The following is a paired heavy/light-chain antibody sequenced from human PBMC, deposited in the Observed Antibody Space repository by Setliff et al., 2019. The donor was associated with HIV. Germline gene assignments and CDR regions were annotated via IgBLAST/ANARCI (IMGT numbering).Light chain of an antibody. Sequence: QSALTQPASVSGSPGQSITISCTGTNSDIGSYNLVSWYQQHPGKAPKLIIYEVNKRPSGVSNRFSGSKSGNTASLTISGLQAEDEADYYCCSYAGSYIFYVFGTGTKVTVL. V-gene: IGLV2-23*02. CDR3: CSYAGSYIFYV. CDR2: EVN. J-gene: IGLJ1*01. CDR1: NSDIGSYNL.
Heavy chain of an antibody. J-gene: IGHJ6*02. CDR3: ARGCGGDCYSYNYYSLDV. D-gene: IGHD2-21*02. CDR1: GGTFSDYY. CDR2: IKNSEST. V-gene: IGHV4-34*02. Sequence: QVQLQQWGAGLLKPLETLSLTCAVYGGTFSDYYWTWIRQPPGKGPEWIGEIKNSESTNYNPSLKDRVTISVDTSKNQFSLRLNSVTAADTAIYYCARGCGGDCYSYNYYSLDVWGQGTTVTVSS.